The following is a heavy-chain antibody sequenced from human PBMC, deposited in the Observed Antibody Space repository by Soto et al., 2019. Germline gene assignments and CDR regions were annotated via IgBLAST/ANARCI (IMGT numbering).Heavy chain of an antibody. CDR3: ATFRVQWGLLRFLEWAY. Sequence: GASVRVSCKVSGYTLTELSMHWVRQAPGKGLEWMGGFDPEDGETIYAQKFQGRVTMTEDTSTDTAYMELSSLRSEDTAVYYCATFRVQWGLLRFLEWAYWGQGTLVTVSS. J-gene: IGHJ4*02. D-gene: IGHD3-3*01. CDR2: FDPEDGET. V-gene: IGHV1-24*01. CDR1: GYTLTELS.